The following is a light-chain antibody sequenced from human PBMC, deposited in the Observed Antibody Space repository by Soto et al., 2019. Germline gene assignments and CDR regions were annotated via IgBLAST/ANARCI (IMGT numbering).Light chain of an antibody. J-gene: IGKJ2*01. V-gene: IGKV3-15*01. CDR1: QTVGRN. Sequence: EIVMTQSPDTLSVSPGQRATLSCRASQTVGRNVAWYQQRPGQAPRLLIHGTSTRAADIPARFSGSVSGTEITLTINSLQPEDFVIDYCQQYNNWPPMSTFGQGTKLEMK. CDR2: GTS. CDR3: QQYNNWPPMST.